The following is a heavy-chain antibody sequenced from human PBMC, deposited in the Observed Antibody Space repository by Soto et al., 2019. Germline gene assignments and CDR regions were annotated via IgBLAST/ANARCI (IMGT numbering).Heavy chain of an antibody. CDR1: GGTFSNYV. CDR3: ARDMTRTVVPYFDF. J-gene: IGHJ4*02. V-gene: IGHV1-69*06. D-gene: IGHD1-7*01. Sequence: QVQLVQSGAEVKKPGSSVKVSCKASGGTFSNYVVNWVRQAPGQGLEWMGRIIPISGAANYAQKFQGRVTITADKSTITSYMELSSLRSEETAVYYCARDMTRTVVPYFDFWGQGTLVTVSS. CDR2: IIPISGAA.